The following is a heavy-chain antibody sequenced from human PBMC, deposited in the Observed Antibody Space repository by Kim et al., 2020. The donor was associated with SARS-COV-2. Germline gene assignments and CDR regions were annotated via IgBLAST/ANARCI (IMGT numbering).Heavy chain of an antibody. CDR3: VRQGLDV. CDR2: IFASDGNS. Sequence: GGSLRLSCAASGFSFNNYNTDWVRQAPGKGLEWVSTIFASDGNSYYADSVRGRFTISRDNSNSMVYLQMNALRADDTAVYHCVRQGLDVWGRGTTVSVSS. V-gene: IGHV3-23*01. CDR1: GFSFNNYN. J-gene: IGHJ6*02.